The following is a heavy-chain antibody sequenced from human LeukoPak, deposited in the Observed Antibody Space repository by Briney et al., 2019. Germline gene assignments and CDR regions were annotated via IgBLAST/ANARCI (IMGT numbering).Heavy chain of an antibody. D-gene: IGHD3-9*01. Sequence: ASVKVSCKASGYTFTSYDINWVRQATGQGLEWMGWMNPNSGNTGYAQKFQGRVTMTRNTSISTAYMELSSLRSEDTAVYYCARVDFDWVSRSYYFDYWGQGTLVTVSS. CDR3: ARVDFDWVSRSYYFDY. V-gene: IGHV1-8*01. J-gene: IGHJ4*02. CDR1: GYTFTSYD. CDR2: MNPNSGNT.